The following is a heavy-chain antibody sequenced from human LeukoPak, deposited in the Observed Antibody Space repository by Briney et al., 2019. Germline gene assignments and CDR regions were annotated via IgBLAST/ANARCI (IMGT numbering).Heavy chain of an antibody. V-gene: IGHV3-53*01. CDR2: IYSGGST. D-gene: IGHD1-26*01. CDR3: ARGGSYLSAFDI. Sequence: GGSLRLSCAASGFTVSSNSMSWVRKAPGKGLEWVSIIYSGGSTFYADSVKGRFTISRDNSKNTLYLQMNSLRAEDTAVYYCARGGSYLSAFDIWGQGTMVTVSS. CDR1: GFTVSSNS. J-gene: IGHJ3*02.